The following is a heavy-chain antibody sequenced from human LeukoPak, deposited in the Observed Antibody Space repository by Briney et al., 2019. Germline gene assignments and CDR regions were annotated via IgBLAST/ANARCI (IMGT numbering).Heavy chain of an antibody. D-gene: IGHD3-16*01. CDR3: ARDLGRGSYSLYYFDY. CDR1: GFTFSSYW. V-gene: IGHV3-74*01. Sequence: GGSLRLSCAASGFTFSSYWMHWVRQAPGKGLVWVSHINSDGSSTSYADSVKGRFTISRDNDKNTLYLQMNSLRAEDTAVYYCARDLGRGSYSLYYFDYWGQGTLVTVSS. J-gene: IGHJ4*02. CDR2: INSDGSST.